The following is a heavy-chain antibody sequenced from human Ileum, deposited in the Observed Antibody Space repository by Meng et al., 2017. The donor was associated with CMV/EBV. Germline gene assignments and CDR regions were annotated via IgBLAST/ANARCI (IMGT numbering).Heavy chain of an antibody. CDR1: GFTFSGYA. CDR3: ARGYCSDGVCFENPGGY. Sequence: GESLKISCAASGFTFSGYALHWVRQAPGKGLEWVAFVQHNGINKFYAESVKGRFTVSRDNSQNTLYLQMNSLRSDDTAVYFCARGYCSDGVCFENPGGYWGQGMLVTVSS. CDR2: VQHNGINK. J-gene: IGHJ4*02. V-gene: IGHV3-30*02. D-gene: IGHD2-8*01.